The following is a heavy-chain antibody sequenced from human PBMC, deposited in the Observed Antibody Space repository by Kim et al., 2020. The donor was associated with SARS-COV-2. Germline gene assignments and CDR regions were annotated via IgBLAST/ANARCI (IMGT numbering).Heavy chain of an antibody. CDR2: ISSSSSYI. D-gene: IGHD3-10*01. CDR3: ARVDTMVRGTPDAFDI. V-gene: IGHV3-21*01. Sequence: GGSLRLSCAASGFTFSSYSMNWVRQAPGKGLEWVSSISSSSSYIYYADSVKGRFTISRDNAKNSLYLQMNSLRAEDTAVYYCARVDTMVRGTPDAFDIWGQGTMVTVSS. J-gene: IGHJ3*02. CDR1: GFTFSSYS.